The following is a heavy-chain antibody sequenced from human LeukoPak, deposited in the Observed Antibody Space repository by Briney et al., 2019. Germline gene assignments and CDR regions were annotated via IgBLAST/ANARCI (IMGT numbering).Heavy chain of an antibody. D-gene: IGHD3-10*01. CDR1: GGTFSSYA. CDR3: ARDGREWFGEYYFDY. V-gene: IGHV1-69*04. J-gene: IGHJ4*02. Sequence: ASVKVSCKASGGTFSSYAISWVRQAPGQGLEWMGRIIPILGIANCAQKFQGRVTITADKSTSTAYMELSSLRSEDTAVYYCARDGREWFGEYYFDYWGQGTLVTVSS. CDR2: IIPILGIA.